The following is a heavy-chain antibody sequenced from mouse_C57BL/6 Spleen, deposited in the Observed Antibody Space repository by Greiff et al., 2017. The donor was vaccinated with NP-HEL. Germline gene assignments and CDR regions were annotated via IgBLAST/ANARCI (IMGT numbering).Heavy chain of an antibody. J-gene: IGHJ1*03. CDR2: IDPSDSYT. V-gene: IGHV1-69*01. CDR1: GYTFTSYW. Sequence: VQLQQPGAELVMPGASVKLSCKASGYTFTSYWMHWVKQRPGQGLEWIGEIDPSDSYTNYNQKFKGKSTLTVDKSSSTAYMQLSSLTSEDSAVYYCARCHYSNWYFDVWGTGTTVTVSS. CDR3: ARCHYSNWYFDV. D-gene: IGHD2-5*01.